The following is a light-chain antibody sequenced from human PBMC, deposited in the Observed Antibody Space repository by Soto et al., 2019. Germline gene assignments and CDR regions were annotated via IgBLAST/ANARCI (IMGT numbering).Light chain of an antibody. Sequence: DIQMTQSPSSLSASVGDRVTITCRASQGITNYLAWYQQQPGKVPKLLMYAASTLQSGVPSRFSGSGSGTDFTLPISSLQPADVSTYYCQRYNSVPPVTFGPGTKVNL. V-gene: IGKV1-27*01. CDR2: AAS. J-gene: IGKJ3*01. CDR3: QRYNSVPPVT. CDR1: QGITNY.